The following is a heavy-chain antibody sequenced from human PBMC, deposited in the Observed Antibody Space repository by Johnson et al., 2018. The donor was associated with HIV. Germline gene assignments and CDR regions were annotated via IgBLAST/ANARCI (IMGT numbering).Heavy chain of an antibody. CDR3: AKDLGDYGDSGRYVFDV. CDR1: GFTFSSYV. Sequence: EVQVLESGGGLVQPGGSLRLSCAASGFTFSSYVMNWVRQAPGKGLEWVSTASASVGRTYYADSVKGRFTISSANSKNTLYLQMNSLRAEYTAMYFCAKDLGDYGDSGRYVFDVWGQGTMVTVSS. CDR2: ASASVGRT. J-gene: IGHJ3*01. V-gene: IGHV3-23*01. D-gene: IGHD4-17*01.